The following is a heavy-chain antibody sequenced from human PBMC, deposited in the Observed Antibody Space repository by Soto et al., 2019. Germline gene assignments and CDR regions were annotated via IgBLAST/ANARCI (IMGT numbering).Heavy chain of an antibody. V-gene: IGHV3-48*01. CDR3: ARDREGDGYNFDY. D-gene: IGHD6-25*01. J-gene: IGHJ4*02. Sequence: SVKGRFTISRDNAKNSLYLQMTSLRADDTAVYYCARDREGDGYNFDYWGQGTLVTVSS.